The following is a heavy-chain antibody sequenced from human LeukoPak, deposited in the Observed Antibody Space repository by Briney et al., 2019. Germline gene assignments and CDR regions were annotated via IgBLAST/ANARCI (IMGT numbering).Heavy chain of an antibody. D-gene: IGHD5-18*01. Sequence: GGSLRLSCAASGFTFNIHPMHWVRQIPGKGLEYVSTISGFGDSTYYADSVKGRFSISRDNSKNTLYLQMGSLRAEDMAVYYCARVDSNGYYFFDYWGQGTLVTVSS. CDR1: GFTFNIHP. J-gene: IGHJ4*02. CDR3: ARVDSNGYYFFDY. CDR2: ISGFGDST. V-gene: IGHV3-64*02.